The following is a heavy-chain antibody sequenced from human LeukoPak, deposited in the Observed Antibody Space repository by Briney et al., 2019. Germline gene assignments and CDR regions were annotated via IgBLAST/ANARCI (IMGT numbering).Heavy chain of an antibody. V-gene: IGHV3-66*01. Sequence: GGSLKLSCAASGFTVSSNYMSWVRQAPGKGLEWVSVIYSGGSTYYADSVKGRFTISRDNSKNTLYLQMNSLRAEDTAVYYCARTYYDILTGYSKGPVYFDYWGQGTLVTVSS. J-gene: IGHJ4*02. D-gene: IGHD3-9*01. CDR1: GFTVSSNY. CDR2: IYSGGST. CDR3: ARTYYDILTGYSKGPVYFDY.